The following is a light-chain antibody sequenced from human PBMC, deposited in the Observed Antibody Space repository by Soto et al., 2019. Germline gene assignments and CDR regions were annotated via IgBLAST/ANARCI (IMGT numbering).Light chain of an antibody. J-gene: IGKJ4*01. CDR1: QSVGNNY. V-gene: IGKV3-20*01. CDR3: EQYGSTPLI. CDR2: DAS. Sequence: EIVLTQSPGTLSLSPGERATLSCRASQSVGNNYLAWYQQKPGQAPRFLIDDASSRATGIPDRFSGSGSGTYFTLTISRLEPEDFAVYYCEQYGSTPLIFGGGTKVEIK.